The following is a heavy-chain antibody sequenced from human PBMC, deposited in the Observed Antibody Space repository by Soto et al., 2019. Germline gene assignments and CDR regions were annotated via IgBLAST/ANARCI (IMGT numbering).Heavy chain of an antibody. D-gene: IGHD5-12*01. Sequence: PSETLSLTCTVSGGSISSYYWSWIRQPPGKGLEWIGYIYYSGSTNYNPSLKSRVTISVDTSKNQFSLKLSSVTAADTAVYYCASLGDGYNSESGAFDIWGQGTMVTVSS. CDR3: ASLGDGYNSESGAFDI. V-gene: IGHV4-59*08. CDR2: IYYSGST. J-gene: IGHJ3*02. CDR1: GGSISSYY.